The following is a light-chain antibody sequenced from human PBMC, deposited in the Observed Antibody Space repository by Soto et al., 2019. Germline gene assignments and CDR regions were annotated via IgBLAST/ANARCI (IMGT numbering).Light chain of an antibody. Sequence: DIVLTQSPGPLSVSPGDRVTLSCKASQSISINLAWYQHKPGQAPRLLIYGASTRATGIPARFSGSWSGTDCTLTISRLEPEDVAVYYCQQYGSYQGTLGQGTKVDIK. V-gene: IGKV3-20*01. J-gene: IGKJ1*01. CDR3: QQYGSYQGT. CDR2: GAS. CDR1: QSISIN.